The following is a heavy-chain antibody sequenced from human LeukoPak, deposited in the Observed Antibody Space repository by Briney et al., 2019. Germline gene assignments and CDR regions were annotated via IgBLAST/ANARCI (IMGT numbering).Heavy chain of an antibody. V-gene: IGHV4-39*01. Sequence: MSSETLSLTCTVSGVSISSSSYYWGWIRQPPGKGLEWIGSIYYSGSTYYNPSLKSRVTISVDTSKNQFSLKLSSVTAADTAVYYCARDSPLFDYWGQGTLVTVSS. CDR2: IYYSGST. J-gene: IGHJ4*02. CDR3: ARDSPLFDY. CDR1: GVSISSSSYY. D-gene: IGHD5-18*01.